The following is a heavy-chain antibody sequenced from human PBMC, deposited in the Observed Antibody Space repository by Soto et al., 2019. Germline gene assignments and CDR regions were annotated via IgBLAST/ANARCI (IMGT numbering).Heavy chain of an antibody. J-gene: IGHJ6*03. CDR3: ARGWFGPDV. CDR2: IDKVGTDS. D-gene: IGHD3-10*01. V-gene: IGHV3-74*01. CDR1: EFTFSGRS. Sequence: EVQLVESGGGLVQPGGSLRLSCAASEFTFSGRSVHWVRQAPGKGLVWVSGIDKVGTDSTYADSVKGRFTSSRDNAKNTVYLQMNSRRVEDTAVCYCARGWFGPDVWGKGTTVTVSS.